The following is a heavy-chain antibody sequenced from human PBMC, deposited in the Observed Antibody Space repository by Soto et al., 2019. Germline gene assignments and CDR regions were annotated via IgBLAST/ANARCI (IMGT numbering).Heavy chain of an antibody. J-gene: IGHJ6*02. CDR3: VRVIPPWVGYSYGFFLDV. D-gene: IGHD5-18*01. V-gene: IGHV3-30-3*01. CDR1: GFTFSSYA. Sequence: PGGSLRLSCAASGFTFSSYAMHWVRQAPGKGLEWVAVISYDGSNKYYADSVKGRFTISRDNSKNTLYLQMNSLRAEDTAVYYCVRVIPPWVGYSYGFFLDVWGQGTMVTVSS. CDR2: ISYDGSNK.